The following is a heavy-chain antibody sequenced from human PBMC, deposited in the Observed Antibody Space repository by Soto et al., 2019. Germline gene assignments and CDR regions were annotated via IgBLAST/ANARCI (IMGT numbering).Heavy chain of an antibody. D-gene: IGHD6-13*01. CDR2: SFHTGNT. CDR1: GDSISSSRW. V-gene: IGHV4-4*02. Sequence: PSETLSLTCDVSGDSISSSRWWTWVRQPPGKGLEWIGDSFHTGNTNYNPSLKSRVTISVDTSKSQFSLKLSSVIAADTAVYYCARDGSSSTYDFWGQGALVTVSS. J-gene: IGHJ4*02. CDR3: ARDGSSSTYDF.